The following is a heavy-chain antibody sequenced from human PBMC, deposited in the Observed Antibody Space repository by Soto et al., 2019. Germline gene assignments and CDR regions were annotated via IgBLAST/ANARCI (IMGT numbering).Heavy chain of an antibody. Sequence: ASVKVSSKAAGYTFTSYDITCVRHASGQVHEWMGWMNPNSGNTGAAQKFQGRVTMTRNTSISTAYMELSSLRSEDTAVYYCARGSGMAIYYYYYMDVWGKGTTVTVSS. CDR2: MNPNSGNT. CDR1: GYTFTSYD. CDR3: ARGSGMAIYYYYYMDV. J-gene: IGHJ6*03. V-gene: IGHV1-8*02. D-gene: IGHD1-20*01.